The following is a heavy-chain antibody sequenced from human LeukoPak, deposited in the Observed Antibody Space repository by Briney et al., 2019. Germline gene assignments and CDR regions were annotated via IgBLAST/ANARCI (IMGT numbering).Heavy chain of an antibody. V-gene: IGHV1-69*13. Sequence: SVKVSCKASGGTFSSYAISWVRQAPGQGLEWTGGIIPIFGTANYAQKFQGRVTITADESTSTAYMELSSLRSEDTAVYYCARVVPPQYYDFWSGSRGAFDIWGQGTMVTVSS. D-gene: IGHD3-3*01. CDR3: ARVVPPQYYDFWSGSRGAFDI. CDR1: GGTFSSYA. J-gene: IGHJ3*02. CDR2: IIPIFGTA.